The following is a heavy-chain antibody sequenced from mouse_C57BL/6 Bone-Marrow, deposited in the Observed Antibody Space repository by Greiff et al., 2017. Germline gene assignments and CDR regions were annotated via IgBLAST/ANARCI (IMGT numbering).Heavy chain of an antibody. J-gene: IGHJ2*01. CDR3: ARRPGNRFDY. V-gene: IGHV5-6*02. Sequence: DVKLVESGGDLVKPGGSLKLSCAASGFTFSSYGMSWVRQTPDKRLEWVATISSGGSYTYYPDSVKGRFTLSRANAKNTLYLQMSSLKSEDTARYYGARRPGNRFDYWGQGTTLTVSS. D-gene: IGHD1-1*01. CDR2: ISSGGSYT. CDR1: GFTFSSYG.